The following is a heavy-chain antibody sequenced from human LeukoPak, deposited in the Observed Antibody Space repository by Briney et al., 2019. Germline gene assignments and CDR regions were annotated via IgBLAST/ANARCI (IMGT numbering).Heavy chain of an antibody. CDR1: GGSISSYY. V-gene: IGHV4-34*01. CDR3: ARGHFYDSSGYRALDY. CDR2: INHSGST. J-gene: IGHJ4*02. Sequence: PSETLSLTCTVSGGSISSYYWSWIRQPPGKGLEWIGEINHSGSTNYNPSLKSRVTISVDTSKNQFSLKLSSVTAADTAVYYCARGHFYDSSGYRALDYWGQGTLVTVSS. D-gene: IGHD3-22*01.